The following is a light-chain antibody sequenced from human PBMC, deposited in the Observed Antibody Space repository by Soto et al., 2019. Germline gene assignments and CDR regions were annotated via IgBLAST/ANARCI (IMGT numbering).Light chain of an antibody. Sequence: QAVLTQEASLTVSPGETVTLTCGSSTGTVTSGHFPYWFQQKPGQAPRTLIYDTSDKHSWTPARFSGSLLGGKAALTLSGAQPEDEAEYYCLLFFGDIRGVFGGGTKVTVL. V-gene: IGLV7-46*01. J-gene: IGLJ3*02. CDR2: DTS. CDR3: LLFFGDIRGV. CDR1: TGTVTSGHF.